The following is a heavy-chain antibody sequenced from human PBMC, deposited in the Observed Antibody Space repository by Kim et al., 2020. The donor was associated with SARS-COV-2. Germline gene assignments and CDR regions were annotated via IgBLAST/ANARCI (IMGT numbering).Heavy chain of an antibody. D-gene: IGHD1-1*01. CDR1: GFTFSSYG. CDR2: ISYDGSNK. J-gene: IGHJ6*02. Sequence: GGSLRLSCAASGFTFSSYGMHWVRQAPGKGLEWVAVISYDGSNKYYADSVKGRFTISRDNSKNTLYLQMNSLRAEDTAVYYCAKEKFRTTLYYNAMDVWGQGPTVTVSS. V-gene: IGHV3-30*18. CDR3: AKEKFRTTLYYNAMDV.